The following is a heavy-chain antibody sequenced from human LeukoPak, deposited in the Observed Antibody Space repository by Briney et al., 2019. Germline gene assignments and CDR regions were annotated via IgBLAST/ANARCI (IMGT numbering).Heavy chain of an antibody. V-gene: IGHV3-23*01. CDR2: ISGSGGST. CDR3: AREHPFDYYDSSGYYTYYYYMDV. Sequence: GGSLRLSCAASGFTFSSYAMSWVRQAPGKGLEWVSAISGSGGSTYYADSVKGRFTISRDNAKNSLYLQMNSLRAEDTALYYCAREHPFDYYDSSGYYTYYYYMDVWGKGTTVTVSS. CDR1: GFTFSSYA. J-gene: IGHJ6*03. D-gene: IGHD3-22*01.